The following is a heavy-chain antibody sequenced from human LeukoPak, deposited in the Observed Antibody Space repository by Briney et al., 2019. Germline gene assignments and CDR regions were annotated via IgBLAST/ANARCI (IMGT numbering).Heavy chain of an antibody. CDR3: AALRTFYNWFDP. J-gene: IGHJ5*02. V-gene: IGHV1-69-2*01. CDR2: VDPEDGET. CDR1: GGTFSSYT. D-gene: IGHD1-14*01. Sequence: ASVKVSCKASGGTFSSYTISWVQQAPGKGLEWMGLVDPEDGETIYAEKFQGRVTITADTSTDTAYMELSSLRSEDTAVYYCAALRTFYNWFDPWGQGTLVTVSS.